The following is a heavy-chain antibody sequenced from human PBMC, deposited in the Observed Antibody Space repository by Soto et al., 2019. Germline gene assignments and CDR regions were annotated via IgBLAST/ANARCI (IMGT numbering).Heavy chain of an antibody. CDR3: ARAIGDLPGYNIDDPYGLGV. V-gene: IGHV1-69*01. J-gene: IGHJ6*02. Sequence: QVQLVQSGAEVKKPGSSVEVSCKASGGSFSTFAFGWVRQAPGQGIEWMGGIVPMFGTTDYAQRFEGRVTFTADDSTSTAYMELSSLTSEDTAVYYCARAIGDLPGYNIDDPYGLGVWGQGTTVTVSS. CDR2: IVPMFGTT. D-gene: IGHD5-12*01. CDR1: GGSFSTFA.